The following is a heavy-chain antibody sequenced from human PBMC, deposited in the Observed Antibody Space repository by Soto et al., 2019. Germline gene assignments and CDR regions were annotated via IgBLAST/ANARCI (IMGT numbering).Heavy chain of an antibody. CDR1: GFTFSNAW. J-gene: IGHJ6*02. CDR2: IKSKTDGGTT. V-gene: IGHV3-15*01. Sequence: LRLSCAASGFTFSNAWMSWVRQAPGKGLEWVGRIKSKTDGGTTDYAAPVKGRFTISRDDSKNTLYLQMNSLKTEDTAVYYCTTDRATYYYGSGSYSYYYYYGMDVWGQGTTVTVSS. D-gene: IGHD3-10*01. CDR3: TTDRATYYYGSGSYSYYYYYGMDV.